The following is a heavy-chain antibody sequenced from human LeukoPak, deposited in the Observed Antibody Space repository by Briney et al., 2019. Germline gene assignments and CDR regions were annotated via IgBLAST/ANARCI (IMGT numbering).Heavy chain of an antibody. CDR3: ARALGYDSSGYPYYYYYYMDV. CDR2: IYYSGST. CDR1: GYSISSGYY. V-gene: IGHV4-61*01. D-gene: IGHD3-22*01. Sequence: PSETLSLTCAVSGYSISSGYYWGWIRQPPGEGLEWIGYIYYSGSTNYNPSLKSRVTISVDTSKNQFSLKLSSVTAADTAVYYCARALGYDSSGYPYYYYYYMDVWGKGTTVTVSS. J-gene: IGHJ6*03.